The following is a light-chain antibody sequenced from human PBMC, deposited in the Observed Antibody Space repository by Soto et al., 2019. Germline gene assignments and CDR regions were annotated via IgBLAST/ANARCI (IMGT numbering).Light chain of an antibody. Sequence: AIQLTQSPSSLSASVGDRVTITCRASQVISSALAWYQQKPGKPPKLLIYDASSLESGVPSRFSGSGSGTDFTLTISSLQPEDFATYYCQQLDRYPPGFGGGTKVEIE. CDR3: QQLDRYPPG. V-gene: IGKV1-13*02. CDR1: QVISSA. J-gene: IGKJ4*02. CDR2: DAS.